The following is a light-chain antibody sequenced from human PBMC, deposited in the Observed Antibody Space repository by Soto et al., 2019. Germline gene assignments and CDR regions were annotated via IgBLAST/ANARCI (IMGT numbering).Light chain of an antibody. CDR3: GAFAGSNTFF. J-gene: IGLJ1*01. CDR1: SSDVGSYNL. Sequence: QSALTQPASVSGSPGQSITISCTGTSSDVGSYNLVSWYQQHPGKAPKLMIYEGSKRPSGVSNRFSGSKSGNTASLTISGLQAEDEADYYCGAFAGSNTFFFGTGTNLTVL. V-gene: IGLV2-23*03. CDR2: EGS.